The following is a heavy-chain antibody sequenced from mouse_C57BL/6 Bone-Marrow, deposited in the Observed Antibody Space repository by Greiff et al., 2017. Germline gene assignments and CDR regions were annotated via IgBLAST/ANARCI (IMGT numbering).Heavy chain of an antibody. J-gene: IGHJ3*01. CDR1: GYTFTSYG. Sequence: QVQLKQSGAELARPGASVKLSCKASGYTFTSYGISWVKQRTGQGLEWIGEIYPRSGNTYYNEKFKGKATLTADKSSSTAYMELRSLTSADSAVYFCARWGYYGSSLGFAYWGQGTLVTVSA. D-gene: IGHD1-1*01. CDR3: ARWGYYGSSLGFAY. V-gene: IGHV1-81*01. CDR2: IYPRSGNT.